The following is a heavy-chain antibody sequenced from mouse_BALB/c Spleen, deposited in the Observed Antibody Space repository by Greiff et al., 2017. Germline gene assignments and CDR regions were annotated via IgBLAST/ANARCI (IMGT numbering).Heavy chain of an antibody. CDR2: ISDGGSYT. V-gene: IGHV5-4*02. CDR3: AREYYGSSPYYAMDY. CDR1: GFTFSDYY. J-gene: IGHJ4*01. D-gene: IGHD1-1*01. Sequence: DVQLVESGGGLVKPGGSLKLSCAASGFTFSDYYMYWVRQTPEKRLEWVATISDGGSYTYYPDSVKGRFTISRDNAKNNLYLQMSSLKSEDTAMYYCAREYYGSSPYYAMDYWGQGTSVTVSS.